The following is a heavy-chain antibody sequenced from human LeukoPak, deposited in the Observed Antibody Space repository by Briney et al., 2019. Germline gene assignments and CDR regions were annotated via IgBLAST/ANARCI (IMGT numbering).Heavy chain of an antibody. D-gene: IGHD2-21*02. CDR1: GYSFTSYW. CDR3: ARGTVVTARYFQH. CDR2: IYPGDSDT. Sequence: NPGESLKISCKGSGYSFTSYWIGWGRQMPGKGLEWMGIIYPGDSDTRYSPSFQGQVTISADKSISTAYLQWSSLKASDTAMYYRARGTVVTARYFQHWGQGTLVTVSS. V-gene: IGHV5-51*01. J-gene: IGHJ1*01.